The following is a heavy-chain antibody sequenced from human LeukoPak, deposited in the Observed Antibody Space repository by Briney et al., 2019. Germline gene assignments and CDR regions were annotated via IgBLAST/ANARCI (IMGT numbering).Heavy chain of an antibody. CDR2: IVGSGGST. D-gene: IGHD2-2*01. Sequence: QPGGSLRLSCAASGITFSSYAMSWIRQAPGKGLEWVSAIVGSGGSTYYADSVKGRFTISRDNSKNTLYLQMNSLRAKDTAVYYCAKDAYQLLGKVDYWGQGTLVTVSS. CDR3: AKDAYQLLGKVDY. V-gene: IGHV3-23*01. J-gene: IGHJ4*02. CDR1: GITFSSYA.